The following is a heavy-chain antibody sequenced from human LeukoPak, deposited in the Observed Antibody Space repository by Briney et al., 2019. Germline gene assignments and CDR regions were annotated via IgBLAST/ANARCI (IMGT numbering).Heavy chain of an antibody. J-gene: IGHJ2*01. CDR1: GYTFTGYY. Sequence: ASVKVSCKASGYTFTGYYMNWVRQAPGQGLEWMGWINPNSGGTNYAQKFQGRVTMTRDTSISTAYMELSRLRSDDTAVYYCASRASSVTARGWYFDLWGRGTLVTVSS. CDR2: INPNSGGT. V-gene: IGHV1-2*02. CDR3: ASRASSVTARGWYFDL. D-gene: IGHD2-21*02.